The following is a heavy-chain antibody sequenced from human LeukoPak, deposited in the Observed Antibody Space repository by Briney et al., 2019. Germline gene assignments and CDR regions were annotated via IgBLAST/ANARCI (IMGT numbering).Heavy chain of an antibody. CDR2: ISVGGDNT. CDR3: AKDALSGWYGYSDY. Sequence: GGSLRLSCAASGFIFSSYAMSWVRQAPGKGLEWVSVISVGGDNTYYADSVKGRFTISRDNSKNTLFLQMNSLRAEDTAVYHCAKDALSGWYGYSDYWGQGTLVTVSS. CDR1: GFIFSSYA. J-gene: IGHJ4*02. V-gene: IGHV3-23*01. D-gene: IGHD6-19*01.